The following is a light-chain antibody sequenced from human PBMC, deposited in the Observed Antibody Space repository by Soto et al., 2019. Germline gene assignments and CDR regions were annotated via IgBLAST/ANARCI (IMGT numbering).Light chain of an antibody. CDR1: DVGRKN. CDR2: RDS. CDR3: QVWDSGSVV. Sequence: SYELNQPLSVSVALGQTARITCGGNDVGRKNVHWYQVNPGQAPVLVIYRDSNRPSGIPERFSGSNSGNTATLAISGAPAGDDADYYCQVWDSGSVVFGGGTKLTVL. J-gene: IGLJ3*02. V-gene: IGLV3-9*01.